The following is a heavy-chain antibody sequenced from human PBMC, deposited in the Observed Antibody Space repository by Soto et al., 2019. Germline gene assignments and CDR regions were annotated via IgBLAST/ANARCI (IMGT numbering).Heavy chain of an antibody. J-gene: IGHJ4*02. Sequence: GGSLRLSCVVSGFPFSAYSMTWVRQAPGKGLEWVSYISSSGSTIYYADSVKGRFTISRDNPKKTLYLQMNSLRAEDTAVYYCAREDFSTGSKFDFWGQGTPVTVSS. D-gene: IGHD3-3*01. CDR1: GFPFSAYS. CDR2: ISSSGSTI. CDR3: AREDFSTGSKFDF. V-gene: IGHV3-48*01.